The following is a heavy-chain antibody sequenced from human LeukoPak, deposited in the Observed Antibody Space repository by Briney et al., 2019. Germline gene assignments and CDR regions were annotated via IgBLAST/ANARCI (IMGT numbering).Heavy chain of an antibody. Sequence: SETLSLTCTVSGGSISSYYWSWIRQPPGKGLEWIGYIYYSGSTNYNPSLKSRVTISVDTSKNQFSLKLSSVTAADTAVYYCARVVAQQLVSNWFDPWGQETLVTSPQ. J-gene: IGHJ5*02. CDR3: ARVVAQQLVSNWFDP. V-gene: IGHV4-59*01. CDR2: IYYSGST. D-gene: IGHD6-13*01. CDR1: GGSISSYY.